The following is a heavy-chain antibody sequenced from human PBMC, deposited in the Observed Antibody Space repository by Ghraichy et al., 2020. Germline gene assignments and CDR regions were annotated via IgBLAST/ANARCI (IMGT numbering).Heavy chain of an antibody. D-gene: IGHD3-9*01. V-gene: IGHV3-30*02. CDR2: MSSDGIYK. Sequence: GGSLRLSCVASGFTFSIYGMRWVRQAPGKGLEWVAYMSSDGIYKNHADSVKGRFTISRDNSKNTLYLQMNSLRSEDTAVYYCAKPTSGNAETAYLHYWGQGTLVTVSS. CDR1: GFTFSIYG. J-gene: IGHJ4*02. CDR3: AKPTSGNAETAYLHY.